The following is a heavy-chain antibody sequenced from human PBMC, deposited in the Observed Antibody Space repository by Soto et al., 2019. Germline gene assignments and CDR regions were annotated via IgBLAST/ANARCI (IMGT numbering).Heavy chain of an antibody. CDR2: ISYDGSNK. J-gene: IGHJ6*02. Sequence: PGGSLRLSCAASGFTFSSYAMSWVRQAPGKGLEWVAVISYDGSNKYYADSVKGRFTISRDNSKNTLYLQMNSLRAEDTAVYYCARDMAVAGTRGVYYYYGMDVWGQGTTVTVSS. CDR3: ARDMAVAGTRGVYYYYGMDV. V-gene: IGHV3-30-3*01. D-gene: IGHD6-19*01. CDR1: GFTFSSYA.